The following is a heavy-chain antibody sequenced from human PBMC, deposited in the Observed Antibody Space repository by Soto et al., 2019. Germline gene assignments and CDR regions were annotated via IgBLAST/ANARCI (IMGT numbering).Heavy chain of an antibody. CDR1: GYTFTSYD. V-gene: IGHV1-8*01. CDR3: ARETNYYDYVWGSYRVFDY. D-gene: IGHD3-16*02. J-gene: IGHJ4*02. Sequence: QVQLVQSGAEVKKPGASVKVSCKASGYTFTSYDINWVRQATGLGLEWMGWMNPNSGNTGYAQKFQGRVTMTRNTSISTAYMELSSLRSEDTAVYYCARETNYYDYVWGSYRVFDYWGQGTLVTVSS. CDR2: MNPNSGNT.